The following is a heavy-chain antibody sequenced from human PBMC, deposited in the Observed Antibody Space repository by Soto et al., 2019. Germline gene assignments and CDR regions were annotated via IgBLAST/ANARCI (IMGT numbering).Heavy chain of an antibody. CDR1: GGSISSSNW. J-gene: IGHJ5*02. Sequence: SETLSLTCAVSGGSISSSNWWSWVRPPPGKGLEWIGEIYHSGSTNYNPSLKSRVTISVDKSKNQFSLKLSSVTAADTAVYYCARQVGRDDDFWSGYWKNWFDPWGQGTLVTV. D-gene: IGHD3-3*01. CDR2: IYHSGST. V-gene: IGHV4-4*02. CDR3: ARQVGRDDDFWSGYWKNWFDP.